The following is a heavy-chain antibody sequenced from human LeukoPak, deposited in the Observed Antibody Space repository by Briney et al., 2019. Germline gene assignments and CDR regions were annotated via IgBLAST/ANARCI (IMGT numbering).Heavy chain of an antibody. J-gene: IGHJ4*02. V-gene: IGHV3-53*01. CDR1: GLTVSSNC. Sequence: GGSLRLSCAASGLTVSSNCMSWVRQAPGKGLEWVSFIYSGGSTYYTDSVKGRFTISRDNAKNSLYLQMNSLRAEDTAVYYCARLYTGTFDYWGQGTLVTVSS. D-gene: IGHD1-1*01. CDR3: ARLYTGTFDY. CDR2: IYSGGST.